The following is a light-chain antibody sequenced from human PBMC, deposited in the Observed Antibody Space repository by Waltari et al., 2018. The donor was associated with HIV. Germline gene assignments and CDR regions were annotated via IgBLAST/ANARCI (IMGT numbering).Light chain of an antibody. J-gene: IGKJ1*01. V-gene: IGKV2-28*01. Sequence: DIVMTQSPLSLSVTPGEPASLSCRSSQSVLHGNGNNYLAWYVQKPGQSPQLLIYLGSSRASGVPDRFSGSGSGTDFTLKISRVEAEDVGVYYCMQAPERTFGQGTKVEIK. CDR2: LGS. CDR1: QSVLHGNGNNY. CDR3: MQAPERT.